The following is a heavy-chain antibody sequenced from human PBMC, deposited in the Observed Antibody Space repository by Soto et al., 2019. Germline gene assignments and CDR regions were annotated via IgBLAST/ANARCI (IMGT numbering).Heavy chain of an antibody. J-gene: IGHJ6*02. V-gene: IGHV5-51*01. CDR2: IYPGDSDT. Sequence: GESLKISRKGSGYSFTSYWIVWVRQMPGRGLEWMGIIYPGDSDTRYSPSFQGQVTISADKSISTAYLQWGSLKASDTAMYYSARTGYCSSTSCYYYYGMDVWGQGTTVTVSS. CDR3: ARTGYCSSTSCYYYYGMDV. CDR1: GYSFTSYW. D-gene: IGHD2-2*01.